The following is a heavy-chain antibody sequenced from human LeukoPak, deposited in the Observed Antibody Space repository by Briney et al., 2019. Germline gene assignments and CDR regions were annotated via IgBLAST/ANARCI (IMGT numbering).Heavy chain of an antibody. Sequence: SETLSLTCTVSGGSISSSSYYWGWIRQPPGTGLEWIGSIYYSGSTYYNPSLKSRVTISVDTSKNQFSLKLSSVTAADTAVYYCARHPTGERVYFDYWGQGTLVTVSS. J-gene: IGHJ4*02. CDR3: ARHPTGERVYFDY. V-gene: IGHV4-39*01. D-gene: IGHD7-27*01. CDR2: IYYSGST. CDR1: GGSISSSSYY.